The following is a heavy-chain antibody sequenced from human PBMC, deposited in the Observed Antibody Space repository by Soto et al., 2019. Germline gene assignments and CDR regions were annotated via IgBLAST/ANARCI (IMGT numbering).Heavy chain of an antibody. V-gene: IGHV6-1*01. CDR1: GDSVSSNSAA. D-gene: IGHD6-6*01. Sequence: SQTLSLTCAISGDSVSSNSAAWNWIRQSPSRGLEWLGRTYYRSKWYNDYAVSVKSRITINPDTSKNQFSLQLNSVTPEDTAVYYCARSRYSSSYYYYYYMDVWGKGTTVTASS. J-gene: IGHJ6*03. CDR3: ARSRYSSSYYYYYYMDV. CDR2: TYYRSKWYN.